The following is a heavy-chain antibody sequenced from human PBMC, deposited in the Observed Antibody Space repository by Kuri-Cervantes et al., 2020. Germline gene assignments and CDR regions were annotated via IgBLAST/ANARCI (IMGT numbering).Heavy chain of an antibody. J-gene: IGHJ6*03. CDR1: GYSISSGYY. CDR2: IYHSGST. D-gene: IGHD3-22*01. CDR3: ARAITPYYYDSSSYYYYYYMDV. Sequence: ESLKISCAVSGYSISSGYYWGWIRQPPGKGLEWIGSIYHSGSTYYNPSLKSRVTISVDTSKNQFSLKLSSVTAADTAVYYCARAITPYYYDSSSYYYYYYMDVWGKGTTVTVSS. V-gene: IGHV4-38-2*01.